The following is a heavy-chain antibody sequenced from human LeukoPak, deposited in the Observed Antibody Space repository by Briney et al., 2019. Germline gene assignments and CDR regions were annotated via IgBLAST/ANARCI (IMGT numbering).Heavy chain of an antibody. CDR1: GFTFSPHE. CDR2: ISSSGSNI. Sequence: GGSLRLSCAASGFTFSPHEMNWVRQAPGKGLEWVSYISSSGSNIYYADAVKGRFTISRDKAKNSLDLQLNSLSAEDTAVYYCARDGLHIVVVTARAFDIWGQGTMVTVSS. D-gene: IGHD2-21*02. J-gene: IGHJ3*02. V-gene: IGHV3-48*03. CDR3: ARDGLHIVVVTARAFDI.